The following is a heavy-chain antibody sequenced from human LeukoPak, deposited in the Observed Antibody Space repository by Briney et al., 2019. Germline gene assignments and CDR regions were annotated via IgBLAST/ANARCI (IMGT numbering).Heavy chain of an antibody. CDR1: GFSFSSYE. Sequence: GGSLRLSCTASGFSFSSYEMNWVRQAPGKGLEWVSYISSSGSTIYYADSVKGRFTISRDNTKQSLYLQMNSLRAEDTAVYYCARGYGKFDYWGQGTLVTVSS. CDR3: ARGYGKFDY. D-gene: IGHD4-17*01. CDR2: ISSSGSTI. V-gene: IGHV3-48*03. J-gene: IGHJ4*02.